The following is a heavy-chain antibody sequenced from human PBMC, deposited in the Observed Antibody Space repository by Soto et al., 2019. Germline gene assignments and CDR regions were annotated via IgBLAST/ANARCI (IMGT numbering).Heavy chain of an antibody. J-gene: IGHJ3*02. Sequence: PSETLSLTCTVSGDSISSFFWSWIRQPPGKGLEWIGYIHYSGSTNYNPSLTSRVTISIDTSKNQFSLKLSSVTAADTAVYYCARVNNLAPKRNDFDIWGQGTMVTVSS. D-gene: IGHD1-20*01. CDR2: IHYSGST. V-gene: IGHV4-59*01. CDR3: ARVNNLAPKRNDFDI. CDR1: GDSISSFF.